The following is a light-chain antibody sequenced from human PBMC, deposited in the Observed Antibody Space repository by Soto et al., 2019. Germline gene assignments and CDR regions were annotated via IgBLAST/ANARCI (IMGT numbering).Light chain of an antibody. CDR1: QTVRNNY. Sequence: EFVLTQSPGTLSLSPGARDTLSGRASQTVRNNYLAWYQQKPGQAPRLLIYGASSRATGIPDRFSGSGSGTDFTLTISRLEPEDFAVYYCKQYRDSRTVGQGNKVDIK. CDR2: GAS. CDR3: KQYRDSRT. J-gene: IGKJ1*01. V-gene: IGKV3-20*01.